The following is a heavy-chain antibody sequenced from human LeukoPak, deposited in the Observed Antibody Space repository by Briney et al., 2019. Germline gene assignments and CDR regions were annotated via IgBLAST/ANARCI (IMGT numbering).Heavy chain of an antibody. D-gene: IGHD3-22*01. V-gene: IGHV4-59*08. Sequence: SETLSLTCTVSGGSMSSYYWSWIRQPPGKGLEWIGYIYYSGSTNYNPSLKSRVTISVDPSKNQFSLKLSSVTAADTAVYYCARQKTSYYYDSSGYYPYYFDYWGQGTLVTVSS. CDR3: ARQKTSYYYDSSGYYPYYFDY. CDR2: IYYSGST. CDR1: GGSMSSYY. J-gene: IGHJ4*02.